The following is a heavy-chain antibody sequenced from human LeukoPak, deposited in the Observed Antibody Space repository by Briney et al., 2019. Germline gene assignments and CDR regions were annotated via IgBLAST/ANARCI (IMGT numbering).Heavy chain of an antibody. CDR3: ARDVTESEWIGEDYADHDAFDI. V-gene: IGHV4-39*07. CDR2: IYYSGST. CDR1: GGSISSSSYY. D-gene: IGHD4-17*01. Sequence: SETLSLTCTVSGGSISSSSYYWGWIRQPPGKGLEWIGSIYYSGSTYYNPSLKSRVTMSVDTSKNQFSLKLSSVTAADTAVYYCARDVTESEWIGEDYADHDAFDIWGQGTMVTVSS. J-gene: IGHJ3*02.